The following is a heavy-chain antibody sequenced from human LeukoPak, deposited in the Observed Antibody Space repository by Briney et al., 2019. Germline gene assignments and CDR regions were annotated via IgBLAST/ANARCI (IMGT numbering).Heavy chain of an antibody. D-gene: IGHD4-17*01. CDR3: AKGDCGDYLETTLFDY. CDR1: GFTFTSYA. J-gene: IGHJ4*02. Sequence: GGSLRLSCAAAGFTFTSYAMSWVRQAPGKGLEWVSAISGSGGSTYYADSVKGRFTISRDNSKNTLYLQMNSLRAEDTAVHYCAKGDCGDYLETTLFDYWGQGTLVTVSS. CDR2: ISGSGGST. V-gene: IGHV3-23*01.